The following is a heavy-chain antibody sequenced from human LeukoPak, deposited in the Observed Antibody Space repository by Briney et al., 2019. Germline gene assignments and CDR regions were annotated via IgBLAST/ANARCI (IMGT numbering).Heavy chain of an antibody. D-gene: IGHD3-22*01. CDR2: IYPGDSDT. J-gene: IGHJ3*02. Sequence: GESLKISCKGSGYSFTSYWIGWVRQMPGKGLEWMGIIYPGDSDTRYSPSFQGQVTISADKSISTAYLQWSSLKASDTAMYYCARLAVDSSGYYYPTIRGHAAFDIWGQGTMVTVSS. CDR3: ARLAVDSSGYYYPTIRGHAAFDI. CDR1: GYSFTSYW. V-gene: IGHV5-51*01.